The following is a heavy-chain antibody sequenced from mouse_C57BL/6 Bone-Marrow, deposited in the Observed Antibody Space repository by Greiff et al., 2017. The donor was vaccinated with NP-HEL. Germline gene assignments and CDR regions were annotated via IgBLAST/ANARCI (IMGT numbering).Heavy chain of an antibody. CDR2: IDPSDSET. CDR3: ARRGLYDGYGGYFDV. V-gene: IGHV1-52*01. Sequence: QVQLQQPGAELVRPGSSVKLSCKASGYTFTSYWMHWVKQRPIQGLEWIGNIDPSDSETHYNQKFKDKATLTVDKSSSTAYMQLSSLTSEDSAVYYCARRGLYDGYGGYFDVWGTGTTVTVSS. D-gene: IGHD2-3*01. J-gene: IGHJ1*03. CDR1: GYTFTSYW.